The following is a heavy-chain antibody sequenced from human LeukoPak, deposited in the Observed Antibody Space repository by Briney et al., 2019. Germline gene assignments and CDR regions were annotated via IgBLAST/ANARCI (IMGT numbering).Heavy chain of an antibody. J-gene: IGHJ6*02. CDR2: IYYSGST. CDR3: AGYQDGMDV. V-gene: IGHV4-59*01. D-gene: IGHD2-2*01. Sequence: PSETLSLTCTVSGGSISSYYWSWIRQPPGKGLEWIGYIYYSGSTNYNPSLKSRVTISVDTSKNQFSLKLSSVTAADTAVYYCAGYQDGMDVWGQGTTVTVSS. CDR1: GGSISSYY.